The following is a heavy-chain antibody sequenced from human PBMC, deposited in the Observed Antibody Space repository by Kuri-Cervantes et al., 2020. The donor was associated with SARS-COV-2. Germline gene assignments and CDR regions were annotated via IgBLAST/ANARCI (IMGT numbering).Heavy chain of an antibody. V-gene: IGHV4-59*08. J-gene: IGHJ4*02. CDR1: GXXISSYY. Sequence: TVSGXXISSYYWSWXRQPPXKGXEWIGXIYXXGSTNYNPXXXSRVTISVDTXXXXXSLXLXXVTAAXTAXXXCAXXGTXXXSGYGDYWGQGTLVTVSS. CDR2: IYXXGST. D-gene: IGHD3-22*01. CDR3: AXXGTXXXSGYGDY.